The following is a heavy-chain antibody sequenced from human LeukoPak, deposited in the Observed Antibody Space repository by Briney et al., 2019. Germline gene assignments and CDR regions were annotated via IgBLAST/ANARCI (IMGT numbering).Heavy chain of an antibody. CDR1: GGSISSYY. CDR2: IYTSGST. Sequence: SEALSLTCTVSGGSISSYYWSWIRQPPGKGLEWIGYIYTSGSTNYNPSLKSRVTISVDTSKNQFSLELSSVTAADTAVYYCARPRYSGSYYAFDIWGQGTMVTVSS. D-gene: IGHD1-26*01. V-gene: IGHV4-4*09. CDR3: ARPRYSGSYYAFDI. J-gene: IGHJ3*02.